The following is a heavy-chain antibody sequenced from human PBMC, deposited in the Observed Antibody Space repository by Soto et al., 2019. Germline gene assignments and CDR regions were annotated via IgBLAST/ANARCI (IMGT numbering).Heavy chain of an antibody. CDR2: IYYSGST. CDR3: ARSEATGLDH. V-gene: IGHV4-59*12. J-gene: IGHJ4*02. CDR1: GGSISSYY. D-gene: IGHD1-26*01. Sequence: SETLSLTCTVSGGSISSYYWSWIRQPPGKGLEWIGYIYYSGSTNYNPSLKSRVTISVDKSKNHFSLKLSSVTAADTAVYYCARSEATGLDHWGQGTLVTVSX.